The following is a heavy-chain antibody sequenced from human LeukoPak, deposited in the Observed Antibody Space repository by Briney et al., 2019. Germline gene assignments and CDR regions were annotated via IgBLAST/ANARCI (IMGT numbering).Heavy chain of an antibody. CDR3: AKDSWGEYCSSTSCHTYYYYYYMDV. V-gene: IGHV3-30*02. J-gene: IGHJ6*03. D-gene: IGHD2-2*01. Sequence: GGSLRLSCAASGFTFSSYEMNWVRQAPGKGLEWVAFIRYDGSNKYYADSVKGRFTISRDNSKNTLYLQMNSLRAEDTAVYYCAKDSWGEYCSSTSCHTYYYYYYMDVWGKGTTVTISS. CDR1: GFTFSSYE. CDR2: IRYDGSNK.